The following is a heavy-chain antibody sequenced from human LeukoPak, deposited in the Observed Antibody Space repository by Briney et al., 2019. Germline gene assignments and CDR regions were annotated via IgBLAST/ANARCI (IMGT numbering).Heavy chain of an antibody. CDR2: ISSSGYTI. V-gene: IGHV3-48*03. CDR1: GFTFRSYA. Sequence: GGSLRLSCAASGFTFRSYAMSWVRQAPGKGLEWVSYISSSGYTIFYADSVKGRFTISRDNAKNSLYLQVNSLRAEDTAVYYCARGGDYSYYDTRYNWFEPWGQETLVTVSS. J-gene: IGHJ5*02. D-gene: IGHD4-11*01. CDR3: ARGGDYSYYDTRYNWFEP.